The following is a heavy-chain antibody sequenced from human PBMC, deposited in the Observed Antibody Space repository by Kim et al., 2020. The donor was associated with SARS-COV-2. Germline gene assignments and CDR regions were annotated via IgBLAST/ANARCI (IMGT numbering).Heavy chain of an antibody. Sequence: GGSLRLSCAASGFTFSSYSMNWVRQAPGKGLEWVSYISSSSTIYYADSVKGRFTISRDNAKNSLYLQMNSLRAEDTAVYYCARFLGYCGGDCYRGLDYWGQGTLVTVSS. CDR3: ARFLGYCGGDCYRGLDY. CDR2: ISSSSTI. D-gene: IGHD2-21*02. V-gene: IGHV3-48*04. J-gene: IGHJ4*02. CDR1: GFTFSSYS.